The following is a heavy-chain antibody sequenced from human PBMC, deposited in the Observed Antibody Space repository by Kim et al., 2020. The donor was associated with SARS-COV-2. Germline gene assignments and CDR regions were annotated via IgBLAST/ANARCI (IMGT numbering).Heavy chain of an antibody. CDR2: ISGSGGST. Sequence: GGSLRLFCAASGFTFSSYAMSWVRQAPGKGLEWVSAISGSGGSTYYADSVKGRFTISRDNSKNTLYLQMNSLRAEDTAVYYCAKGDYCSSTSCYGGMDVWGQGTTVTVSS. CDR3: AKGDYCSSTSCYGGMDV. CDR1: GFTFSSYA. V-gene: IGHV3-23*01. J-gene: IGHJ6*02. D-gene: IGHD2-2*01.